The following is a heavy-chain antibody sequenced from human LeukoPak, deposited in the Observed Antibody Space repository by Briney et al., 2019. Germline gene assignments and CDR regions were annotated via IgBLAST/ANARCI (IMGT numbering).Heavy chain of an antibody. CDR1: GGSISSYY. CDR2: IYYSGST. D-gene: IGHD5-12*01. V-gene: IGHV4-59*01. J-gene: IGHJ5*02. Sequence: SETLSLTCTVSGGSISSYYWSWIRQPPGKGLGWIGYIYYSGSTNYNPSLKSRVTISVDTSKNQFSLKLSSVTAADTAVYYCARAGMWLRFHWFDPWGQGTLVTVSS. CDR3: ARAGMWLRFHWFDP.